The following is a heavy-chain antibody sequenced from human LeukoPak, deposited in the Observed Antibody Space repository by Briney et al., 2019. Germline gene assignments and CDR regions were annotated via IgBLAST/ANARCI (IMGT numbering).Heavy chain of an antibody. CDR1: GFTFSSYW. CDR2: INSDGSST. D-gene: IGHD2-15*01. Sequence: GGSLRLSCAASGFTFSSYWVHWVRQAPGKGLVWVSRINSDGSSTSYADSVKGRFTISRDNAKNTLYLQMNSLRAEDTAVYYCARWGYCSGGSCYPDALDYWGQGTLVTVSS. V-gene: IGHV3-74*01. CDR3: ARWGYCSGGSCYPDALDY. J-gene: IGHJ4*02.